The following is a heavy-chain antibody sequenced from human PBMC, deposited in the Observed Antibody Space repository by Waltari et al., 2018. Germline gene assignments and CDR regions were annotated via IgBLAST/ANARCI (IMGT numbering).Heavy chain of an antibody. CDR1: GFTFDDYA. CDR3: AKEQWLEYYFDH. V-gene: IGHV3-9*01. Sequence: EVQLVESGGGLVQPGRSLRLSCAASGFTFDDYAMHWVRQDPGKGLDGVSGIIWNSGSIGYADSVKGRFTISRDNAKNSLYLQMNSLRAEDTALYYCAKEQWLEYYFDHWGQGTLVTVSS. J-gene: IGHJ4*02. CDR2: IIWNSGSI. D-gene: IGHD6-19*01.